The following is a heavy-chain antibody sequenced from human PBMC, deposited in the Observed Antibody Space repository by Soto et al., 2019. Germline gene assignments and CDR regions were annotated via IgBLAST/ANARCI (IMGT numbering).Heavy chain of an antibody. V-gene: IGHV4-34*01. D-gene: IGHD3-9*01. CDR1: GGSFSGYY. CDR3: ARGPAEADIYYYYYMDV. CDR2: INHSGST. J-gene: IGHJ6*03. Sequence: PSETLSLTCAVYGGSFSGYYWSWIRQPPGKGLEWIGEINHSGSTNYNPSLKSRVTISVDTSKNQFSLKLSSVTAADTAVYYCARGPAEADIYYYYYMDVWGKGTTVTVSS.